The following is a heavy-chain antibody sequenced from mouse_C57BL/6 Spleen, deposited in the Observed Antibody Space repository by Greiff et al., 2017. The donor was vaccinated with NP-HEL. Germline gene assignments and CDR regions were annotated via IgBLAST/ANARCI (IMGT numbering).Heavy chain of an antibody. V-gene: IGHV1-42*01. CDR2: INPSTGGT. CDR1: GYSFTGYY. D-gene: IGHD2-3*01. Sequence: EVQLQQSGPELVKPGASVKISCKASGYSFTGYYMNWVKQSPEKSLEWIGEINPSTGGTTYNQKFKAKATLTVDKSSSTAYMQLKSLTSEDSAVYYCARDDGYYVWGQGTLVTVSA. CDR3: ARDDGYYV. J-gene: IGHJ3*01.